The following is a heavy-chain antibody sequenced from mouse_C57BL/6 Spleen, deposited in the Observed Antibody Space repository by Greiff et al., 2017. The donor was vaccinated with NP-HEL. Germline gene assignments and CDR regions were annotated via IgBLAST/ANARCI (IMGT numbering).Heavy chain of an antibody. V-gene: IGHV3-6*01. J-gene: IGHJ2*01. CDR2: ISYDGRN. CDR3: AREGDYGRDYYFGY. Sequence: EVKLVESGPGLVKPSQSLSLTCSVTGYSITSGYYWNWIRQFPGNKLEWMGYISYDGRNNYNPSLKNRISITRDTSKNQFFLKLNSVTTEDTATYYCAREGDYGRDYYFGYWGQGTTLTVSS. CDR1: GYSITSGYY. D-gene: IGHD1-1*01.